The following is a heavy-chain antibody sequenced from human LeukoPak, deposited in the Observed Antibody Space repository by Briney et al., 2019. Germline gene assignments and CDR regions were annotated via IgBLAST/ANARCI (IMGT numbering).Heavy chain of an antibody. CDR1: GGSFSGYY. CDR3: AXAXXXYCXSTSCYSHYYYYGMDV. J-gene: IGHJ6*02. V-gene: IGHV4-34*01. CDR2: INHSGST. D-gene: IGHD2-2*02. Sequence: SGTLSLTCAVYGGSFSGYYWSWIRQPPGKGLEWIGEINHSGSTNYNPSLKSRVTISVDTSKNQFSPKLSSVTAADTAVYYCAXAXXXYCXSTSCYSHYYYYGMDVWGQGTTVTVSS.